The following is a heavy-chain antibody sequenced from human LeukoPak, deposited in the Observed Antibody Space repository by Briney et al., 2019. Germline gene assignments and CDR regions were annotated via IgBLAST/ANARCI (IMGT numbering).Heavy chain of an antibody. Sequence: GGSLRLSCAASGFTFSSYSMNWVRQAPGKGLEWVSYISSSSSTIYYADSVKGRFTISRDNAKNSLYLQMNSLRAEDTAVYYCARVYSSSSPYYYYYMDVWGKGTTVTVSS. J-gene: IGHJ6*03. V-gene: IGHV3-48*01. CDR2: ISSSSSTI. D-gene: IGHD6-6*01. CDR3: ARVYSSSSPYYYYYMDV. CDR1: GFTFSSYS.